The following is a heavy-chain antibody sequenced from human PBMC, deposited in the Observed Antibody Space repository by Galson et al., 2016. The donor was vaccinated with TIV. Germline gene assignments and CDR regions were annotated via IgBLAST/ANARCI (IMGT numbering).Heavy chain of an antibody. CDR3: ARERLVVERAYYYFSGLDV. CDR1: GFTFTNYG. J-gene: IGHJ6*02. Sequence: SLRLSCAASGFTFTNYGMHWVRQAPGRGLEWVAFMWDDESNVYYADSARGRFTISRDNSKSALFLQMDSLRAEDTAVYYCARERLVVERAYYYFSGLDVWGQGTTVTVSS. CDR2: MWDDESNV. D-gene: IGHD2-2*01. V-gene: IGHV3-33*02.